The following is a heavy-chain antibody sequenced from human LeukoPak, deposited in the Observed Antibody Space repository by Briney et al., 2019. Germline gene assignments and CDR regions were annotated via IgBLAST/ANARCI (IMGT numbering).Heavy chain of an antibody. CDR3: AKDXKREGNRYFDY. CDR1: GFTFSSYG. CDR2: IGYDGNKI. Sequence: PGGSLRLSCEASGFTFSSYGMQWVRQAPGKGLEWVAFIGYDGNKIYYADSVKGRFTISRDNSKNTLYLQMNRRKSEDTAVYYCAKDXKREGNRYFDYWGQGTLVTVSS. V-gene: IGHV3-30*02. J-gene: IGHJ4*02.